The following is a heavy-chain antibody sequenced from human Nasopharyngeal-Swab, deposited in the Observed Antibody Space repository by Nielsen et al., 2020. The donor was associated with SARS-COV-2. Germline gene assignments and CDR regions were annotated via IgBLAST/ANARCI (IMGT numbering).Heavy chain of an antibody. CDR3: ASSAIWFGEFPFDY. D-gene: IGHD3-10*01. Sequence: WVRQAPGQGLEWMGGIIPIFGTASYAQKFQGRVTITADESTSTAYMELSSLRSEDTAVYYCASSAIWFGEFPFDYWGQGTLVTVSS. J-gene: IGHJ4*02. V-gene: IGHV1-69*01. CDR2: IIPIFGTA.